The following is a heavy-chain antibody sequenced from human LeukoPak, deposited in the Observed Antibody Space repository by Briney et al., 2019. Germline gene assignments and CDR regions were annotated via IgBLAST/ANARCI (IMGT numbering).Heavy chain of an antibody. V-gene: IGHV3-21*01. CDR3: ARSSGSYYDDY. Sequence: GGSLRLSCAASGFTFSSSAMSWVRQAPGKGLEWVSSINNVGSHIYYADSVKGRFTISRDNAKNSLYLQMNSLRAEDTAVYYCARSSGSYYDDYWGQGTLVTVSS. CDR2: INNVGSHI. J-gene: IGHJ4*02. D-gene: IGHD1-26*01. CDR1: GFTFSSSA.